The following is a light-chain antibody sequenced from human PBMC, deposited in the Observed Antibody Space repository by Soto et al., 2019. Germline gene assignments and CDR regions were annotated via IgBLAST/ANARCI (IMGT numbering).Light chain of an antibody. J-gene: IGKJ2*02. V-gene: IGKV3-20*01. Sequence: EIVLTQSPGTLSLSPGERATLSCRARQSISTSLAWYQQKPGQAPSLLIYSASSRATGIPDRFSGSGSGTDFTLTISRLEPEDFAVYYCQHYDSSPCTFGPGTKVEIK. CDR1: QSISTS. CDR2: SAS. CDR3: QHYDSSPCT.